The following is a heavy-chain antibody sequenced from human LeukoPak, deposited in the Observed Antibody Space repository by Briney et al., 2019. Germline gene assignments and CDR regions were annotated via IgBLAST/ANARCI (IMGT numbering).Heavy chain of an antibody. Sequence: SGGSLRLSCAASGFTFSSYWMHWVRHAPGKGLVWVSRINSDGSSTSYADSVKGRFTISRDNAKNTPYLQMNSLRAEDTAVYYCAREVGASYNWNDGGERAFDIWGQGTMVTVSS. CDR2: INSDGSST. V-gene: IGHV3-74*01. D-gene: IGHD1-20*01. J-gene: IGHJ3*02. CDR1: GFTFSSYW. CDR3: AREVGASYNWNDGGERAFDI.